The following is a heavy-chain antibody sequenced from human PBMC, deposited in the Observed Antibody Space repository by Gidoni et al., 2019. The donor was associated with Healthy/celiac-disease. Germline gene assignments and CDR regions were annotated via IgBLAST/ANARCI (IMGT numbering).Heavy chain of an antibody. CDR2: IIPIFGTA. CDR3: ARDVGYCSSTSCYSFDY. D-gene: IGHD2-2*03. Sequence: EWMGGIIPIFGTANYAQKFQGRVTITADESTSTAYMELSSLRSEDTAVYYCARDVGYCSSTSCYSFDYWGQGTLVTVSS. V-gene: IGHV1-69*01. J-gene: IGHJ4*02.